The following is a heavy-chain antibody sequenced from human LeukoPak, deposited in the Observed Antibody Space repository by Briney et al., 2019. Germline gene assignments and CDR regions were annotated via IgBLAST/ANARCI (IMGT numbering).Heavy chain of an antibody. CDR2: IHSDGRST. CDR1: GFTFSSYW. CDR3: AREPRGGTLDY. Sequence: PGGSLRLSCAASGFTFSSYWMHWVRQAPGKGLVWVSRIHSDGRSTDYADSVKGRFTISRDNAKNTLNLQMNSLRDEDTAVYYCAREPRGGTLDYWGQGALVTVSS. J-gene: IGHJ4*02. D-gene: IGHD3-10*01. V-gene: IGHV3-74*01.